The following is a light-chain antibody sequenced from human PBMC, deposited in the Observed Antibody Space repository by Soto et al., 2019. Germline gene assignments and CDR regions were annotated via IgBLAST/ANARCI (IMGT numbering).Light chain of an antibody. V-gene: IGKV1-6*01. CDR1: QGISSD. J-gene: IGKJ2*01. Sequence: AIQMTQSPSSLSASVGDRVTITCRARQGISSDVAWYQQRPRKAPKLLIYAASSLQSGVSSRFSGSGSGTDFTLTISSLQPEDFATYYCLQDYYYPYTFGQGTKLEIK. CDR3: LQDYYYPYT. CDR2: AAS.